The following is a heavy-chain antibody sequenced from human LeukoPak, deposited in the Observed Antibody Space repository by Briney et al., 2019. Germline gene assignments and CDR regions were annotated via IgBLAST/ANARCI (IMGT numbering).Heavy chain of an antibody. CDR2: ISSSSSYI. V-gene: IGHV3-21*01. D-gene: IGHD2-2*01. Sequence: GGSLRLSCAASGFTFSSYSMNWVRQAPGKGLEWVSSISSSSSYIYYADSVKGRFTISRDNAKNSLYLQMNSVRAEDTAVYYCAREKIVVVPADAFDIWGQGTMVTVSS. CDR3: AREKIVVVPADAFDI. CDR1: GFTFSSYS. J-gene: IGHJ3*02.